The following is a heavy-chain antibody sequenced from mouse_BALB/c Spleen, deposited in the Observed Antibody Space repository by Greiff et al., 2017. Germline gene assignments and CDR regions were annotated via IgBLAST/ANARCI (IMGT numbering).Heavy chain of an antibody. CDR2: ISSGSSTI. J-gene: IGHJ3*01. V-gene: IGHV5-17*02. CDR3: ARTQAGTWFAY. Sequence: DVQLVESGGGLVQPGGSRKLSCAASGFTFSSFGMHWVRQAPEKGLEWVAYISSGSSTIYYADTVKGRFTISRDNPKNTLFLQMTSLRSEDTAMYYCARTQAGTWFAYWGQGTLVTVSA. CDR1: GFTFSSFG.